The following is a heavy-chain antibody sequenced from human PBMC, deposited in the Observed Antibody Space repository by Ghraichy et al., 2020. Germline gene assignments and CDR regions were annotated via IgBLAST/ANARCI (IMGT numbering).Heavy chain of an antibody. CDR3: ARVMGMVDTMRLRSYYYGLDV. V-gene: IGHV1-2*02. Sequence: ASVKVSCKTSGYTFTGFYVHWVRQAPGQGLEWLGWINPRSGDTSYTQRFQGRITLTRDTSISTAYMELSSLRTDDTAMYYCARVMGMVDTMRLRSYYYGLDVWGQGTTVTVS. D-gene: IGHD3-10*01. J-gene: IGHJ6*02. CDR1: GYTFTGFY. CDR2: INPRSGDT.